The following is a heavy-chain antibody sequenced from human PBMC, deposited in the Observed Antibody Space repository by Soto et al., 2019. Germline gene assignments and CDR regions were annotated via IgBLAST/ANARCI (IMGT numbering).Heavy chain of an antibody. CDR3: VGPGGYSGYGRNAFDI. CDR1: GGSVSTSSYY. D-gene: IGHD5-12*01. V-gene: IGHV4-39*01. CDR2: IYYSGST. Sequence: PSETLSLTCTVSGGSVSTSSYYWSWIRQPPGKGLEWIGSIYYSGSTYYNPSLKSRVTISADMSKNQFSLRLSSVTAADTAVYYCVGPGGYSGYGRNAFDIWGQGTMVTVSS. J-gene: IGHJ3*02.